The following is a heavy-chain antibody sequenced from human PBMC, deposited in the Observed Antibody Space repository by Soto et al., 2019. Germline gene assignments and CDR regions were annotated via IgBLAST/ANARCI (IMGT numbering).Heavy chain of an antibody. D-gene: IGHD5-12*01. J-gene: IGHJ3*01. CDR2: AYYGGNT. CDR3: ANHLSAWLRMEAFDV. V-gene: IGHV4-59*08. CDR1: GDSISSYY. Sequence: QVQLQESGPGLVKPSETLSLTCTVSGDSISSYYWSWIRQPPGKGLEWIGYAYYGGNTNYNPSLKSRVTISVDTSKSQFALKLTSVTVADTAVYYCANHLSAWLRMEAFDVWGPGTMVTVSS.